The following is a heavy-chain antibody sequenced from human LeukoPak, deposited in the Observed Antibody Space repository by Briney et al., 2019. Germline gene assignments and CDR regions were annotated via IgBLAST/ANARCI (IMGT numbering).Heavy chain of an antibody. D-gene: IGHD3-10*01. CDR1: GFTFSSYW. CDR2: IKQDGSEK. CDR3: AKAGRDYYGSGSPSYMDV. J-gene: IGHJ6*03. Sequence: GGSLRLSCAASGFTFSSYWMSWVRQAPGKGLEWVANIKQDGSEKYYVDSVKGRFTISRDNAKNSLYLQMNSLRAEDMALYYCAKAGRDYYGSGSPSYMDVWGKGTTVTVSS. V-gene: IGHV3-7*03.